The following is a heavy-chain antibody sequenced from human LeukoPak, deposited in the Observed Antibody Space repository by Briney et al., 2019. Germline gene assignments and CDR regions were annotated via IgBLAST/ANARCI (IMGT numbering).Heavy chain of an antibody. Sequence: GASVKVSCKVSGYTLTELSMHWVRQAPGQRLEWMGWINAGNGNTKYSQKFQGRVTITRDTSASTAYMELSSLRSEDTAVYYCARDLGGSGSHHYWGQGTLVTVSS. V-gene: IGHV1-3*01. CDR3: ARDLGGSGSHHY. J-gene: IGHJ4*02. CDR2: INAGNGNT. CDR1: GYTLTELS. D-gene: IGHD3-10*01.